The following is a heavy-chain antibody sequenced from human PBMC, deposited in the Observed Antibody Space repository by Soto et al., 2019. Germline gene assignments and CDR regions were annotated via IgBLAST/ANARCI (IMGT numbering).Heavy chain of an antibody. Sequence: QVQLVQSGAEVKKPGSPVKVSCKSLGGNFRTAAISWVRQAPGQVIEWVGGIIPIFGKPSYGQNFQGRVTVAGNESTATDSVDRNSLRYDGTAVYDGESDKVRVGLGDNYYYILDVWGQGTTVTVSS. CDR1: GGNFRTAA. J-gene: IGHJ6*02. CDR3: ESDKVRVGLGDNYYYILDV. CDR2: IIPIFGKP. D-gene: IGHD2-21*02. V-gene: IGHV1-69*12.